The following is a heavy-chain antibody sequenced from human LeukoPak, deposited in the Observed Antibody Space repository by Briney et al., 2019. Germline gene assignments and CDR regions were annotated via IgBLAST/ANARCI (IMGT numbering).Heavy chain of an antibody. V-gene: IGHV4-34*01. CDR1: GGSFSGYY. Sequence: PSETLSLTCAVYGGSFSGYYWSWIRQPPGKGLEWIGEINHSGSTNYNASLKSRVTISVDTSKNQFSLKLSSVTAADTAVYYCARTHCSGGSCYNATFDYWGQGTLVTVSS. CDR3: ARTHCSGGSCYNATFDY. CDR2: INHSGST. D-gene: IGHD2-15*01. J-gene: IGHJ4*02.